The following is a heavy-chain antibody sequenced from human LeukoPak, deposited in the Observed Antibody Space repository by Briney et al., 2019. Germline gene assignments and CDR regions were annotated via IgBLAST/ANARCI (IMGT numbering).Heavy chain of an antibody. CDR1: GGSISSYY. V-gene: IGHV4-59*12. CDR3: ARGPIAAAVSNWFDP. CDR2: ISDIGSI. Sequence: SETLSLTCTVPGGSISSYYWSWIRQPPGKGLEWIAYISDIGSINYNPSLKSRVTISLDTSKNQFSLKLSSVTAADTAVYYCARGPIAAAVSNWFDPWGQGTLVTVSS. D-gene: IGHD6-13*01. J-gene: IGHJ5*02.